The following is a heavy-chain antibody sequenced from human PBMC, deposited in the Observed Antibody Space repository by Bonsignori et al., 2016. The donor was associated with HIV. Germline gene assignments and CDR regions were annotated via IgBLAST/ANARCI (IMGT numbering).Heavy chain of an antibody. CDR3: AREGSCSGGTCHDGEAFDV. D-gene: IGHD2-15*01. CDR2: IIPMLGIA. V-gene: IGHV1-69*10. J-gene: IGHJ3*01. Sequence: WVRQAPGQGLEWMGDIIPMLGIANYAQKFQGRVTITADESTSTADMELSSLRSQDTAVYYCAREGSCSGGTCHDGEAFDVWGQGTMVTVSS.